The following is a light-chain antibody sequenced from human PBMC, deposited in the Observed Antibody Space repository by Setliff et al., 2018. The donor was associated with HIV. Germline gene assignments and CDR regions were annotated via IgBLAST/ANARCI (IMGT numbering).Light chain of an antibody. Sequence: QSALTQPRSVSGSPGQSVTISCTGTSSDVGGYNCVSWYQQHPGKAPKLMIYDVSKRPSGVPDRFSGSKSGNTASLTISGLQAEDEADYYCCSYAGSYIFVVFGGGTKVTVL. J-gene: IGLJ2*01. V-gene: IGLV2-11*01. CDR3: CSYAGSYIFVV. CDR2: DVS. CDR1: SSDVGGYNC.